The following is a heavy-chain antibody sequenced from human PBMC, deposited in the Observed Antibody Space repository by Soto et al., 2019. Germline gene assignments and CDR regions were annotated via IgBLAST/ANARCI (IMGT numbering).Heavy chain of an antibody. D-gene: IGHD6-13*01. J-gene: IGHJ3*02. CDR3: ADYPIGCSWYRSAGGAFDI. CDR1: GFTFSSYA. V-gene: IGHV3-30-3*01. Sequence: QVQLVESGGGVVQPGRSLRLSCAASGFTFSSYAMHWVRQAPGKGLEWVAVISYDGSNKYYADSVKGRFTISRDNSKITLYLQMNSLRAEDTAVYYCADYPIGCSWYRSAGGAFDIWGQGTMVTVSS. CDR2: ISYDGSNK.